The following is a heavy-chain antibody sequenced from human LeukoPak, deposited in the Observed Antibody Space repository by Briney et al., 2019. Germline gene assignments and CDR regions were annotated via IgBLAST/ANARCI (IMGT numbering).Heavy chain of an antibody. CDR1: GYTFTSYD. CDR2: MNPNSGNT. J-gene: IGHJ4*02. CDR3: ASEPVGGNSLDF. D-gene: IGHD1-26*01. V-gene: IGHV1-8*01. Sequence: ASVKVSCTTSGYTFTSYDVNWVRQAPGQGLEWMGWMNPNSGNTGYAQKFQGRVTMTRNNAITTAYLELSSLRSEDTAIYYCASEPVGGNSLDFWGQGTLVTVSS.